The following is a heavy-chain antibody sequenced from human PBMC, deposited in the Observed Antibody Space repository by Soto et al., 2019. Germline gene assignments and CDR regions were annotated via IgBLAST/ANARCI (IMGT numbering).Heavy chain of an antibody. D-gene: IGHD3-22*01. CDR3: AKVSTYYYDSSGYYYVY. J-gene: IGHJ4*02. Sequence: EVQLLESGGGLVQPGGSLRLSCAASGFTFSSHAMSWVRQAPGKGLEWVSAISGSGGSTYYADSVKGRFTISRDNSKNTLYLQMNSLRAEDTAVYYCAKVSTYYYDSSGYYYVYWGQGTLVTVSS. V-gene: IGHV3-23*01. CDR2: ISGSGGST. CDR1: GFTFSSHA.